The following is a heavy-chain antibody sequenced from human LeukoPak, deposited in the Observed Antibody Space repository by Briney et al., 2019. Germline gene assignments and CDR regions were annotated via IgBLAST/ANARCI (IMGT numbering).Heavy chain of an antibody. J-gene: IGHJ4*02. V-gene: IGHV3-48*04. CDR3: ARDGTVAAAGLDY. D-gene: IGHD6-13*01. CDR1: GFTFSVYW. Sequence: GGSLRLSCATSGFTFSVYWMNWVRQAPGKGLEWVSYISSSGSTIYYADSVKGRFTISRDNAKNSLYLQMNSLRAEDTAVYYCARDGTVAAAGLDYWGQGTLVTASS. CDR2: ISSSGSTI.